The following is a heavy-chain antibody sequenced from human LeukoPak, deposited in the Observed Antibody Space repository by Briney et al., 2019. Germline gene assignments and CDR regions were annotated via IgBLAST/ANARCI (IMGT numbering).Heavy chain of an antibody. CDR2: INGRGDGT. J-gene: IGHJ4*02. D-gene: IGHD3-22*01. CDR3: AKEKGFGYSPHDY. V-gene: IGHV3-23*01. Sequence: GGSLRLSCAASGFTFSNYSMTWVRQAPGKGLEWVSPINGRGDGTYYTDSVKGRFTISRDNSKNTVYLQMNNLRAEDTALYYCAKEKGFGYSPHDYWVQGTHVTVSA. CDR1: GFTFSNYS.